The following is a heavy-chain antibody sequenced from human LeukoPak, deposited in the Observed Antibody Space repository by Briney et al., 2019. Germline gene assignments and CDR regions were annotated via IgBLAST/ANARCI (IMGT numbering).Heavy chain of an antibody. CDR2: ISFSGGST. V-gene: IGHV3-23*01. CDR1: GFTFSNYA. Sequence: GGSLRLSCAASGFTFSNYAMSWVRQAPGKGLEWVSSISFSGGSTDFADSVKGRFTISRDNAKNSLYLQMNSLRAEDTAVYYCAELGITMIGGVWGKGTTVTISS. J-gene: IGHJ6*04. D-gene: IGHD3-10*02. CDR3: AELGITMIGGV.